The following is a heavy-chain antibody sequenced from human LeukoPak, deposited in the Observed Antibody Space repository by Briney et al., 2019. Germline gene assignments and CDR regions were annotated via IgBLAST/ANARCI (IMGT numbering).Heavy chain of an antibody. CDR1: GGSFSGYY. V-gene: IGHV4-34*01. J-gene: IGHJ4*02. CDR2: INHSGST. D-gene: IGHD4-17*01. CDR3: ARLAVTTTANVIDY. Sequence: SETLSLTCAVYGGSFSGYYWSWIRQPPGKGLEWIGEINHSGSTNYNPSLKSRVTISVDTSKNQFSLKLSSVTAADTAVYYCARLAVTTTANVIDYWGQGTLVTVSS.